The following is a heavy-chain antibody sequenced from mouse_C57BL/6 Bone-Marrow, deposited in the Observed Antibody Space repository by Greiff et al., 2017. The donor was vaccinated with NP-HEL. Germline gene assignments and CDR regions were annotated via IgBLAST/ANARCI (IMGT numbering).Heavy chain of an antibody. CDR3: ARSYYSNVRGFAY. CDR2: IWTGGGT. Sequence: QVQLQQSGPGLVAPSQSLSITCTVSGFSLTSYAISWVRQTPGKGLEWLGVIWTGGGTNYNSALKSRLSISKDNSKSQVFLKMNYLQTDDTARYYCARSYYSNVRGFAYWGQGTLVTVSA. V-gene: IGHV2-9-1*01. D-gene: IGHD2-5*01. CDR1: GFSLTSYA. J-gene: IGHJ3*01.